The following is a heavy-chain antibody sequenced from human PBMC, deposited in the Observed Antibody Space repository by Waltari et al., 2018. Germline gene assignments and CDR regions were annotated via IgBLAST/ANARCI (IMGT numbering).Heavy chain of an antibody. V-gene: IGHV3-7*03. D-gene: IGHD3-16*01. CDR1: TFSFSSYW. CDR3: ATMGAGRAPDY. J-gene: IGHJ4*02. Sequence: EVQLVESGGGLVQPGGSLRVPCAASTFSFSSYWMAWFRQAPGKGLEWVAIIRPDGGENFYVDSVKGRFSISRDNAKNSFYLQMNSLRVEDTAIFYCATMGAGRAPDYWGQGTLVTVSS. CDR2: IRPDGGEN.